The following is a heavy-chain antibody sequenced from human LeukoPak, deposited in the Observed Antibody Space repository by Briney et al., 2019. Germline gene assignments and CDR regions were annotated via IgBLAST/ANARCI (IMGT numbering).Heavy chain of an antibody. Sequence: PSQTLSLTCAVSGGSISSGGYSWSWIRQPPGKGLEWIGYIYHSGSTYYNPSLKSRVTISVDRSKNQFSLKLSSVTAADTAVYYCAREVVEYSSSRFWFDPWGQGTLVTVSS. CDR3: AREVVEYSSSRFWFDP. D-gene: IGHD6-6*01. CDR1: GGSISSGGYS. V-gene: IGHV4-30-2*01. J-gene: IGHJ5*02. CDR2: IYHSGST.